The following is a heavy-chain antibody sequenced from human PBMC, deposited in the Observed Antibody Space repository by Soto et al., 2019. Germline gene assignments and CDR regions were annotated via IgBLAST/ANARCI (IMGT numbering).Heavy chain of an antibody. CDR3: ARVGEPYDYIWGSYRFGFDP. D-gene: IGHD3-16*02. V-gene: IGHV1-8*01. CDR1: GYTFTSYD. J-gene: IGHJ5*02. Sequence: GASVKVSCKASGYTFTSYDINWVRQATGQGLEWMGWMNPNSGNTGYAQKFQGRVTMTRNTSISTAYMELSSLRSEDTAVYYCARVGEPYDYIWGSYRFGFDPWGQGTLVTVSS. CDR2: MNPNSGNT.